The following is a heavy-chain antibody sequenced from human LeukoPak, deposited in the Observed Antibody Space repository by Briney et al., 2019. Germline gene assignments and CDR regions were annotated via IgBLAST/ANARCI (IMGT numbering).Heavy chain of an antibody. CDR2: INHSGST. Sequence: SETLSLTCAVYGGSFSGYYWSWICQPPGKGLERIGEINHSGSTNYNPPLKSRVTISVDTSKTQSSLKLSSVTAADTAVYYCARGIYGDYYFDYWGQGTLVTVSS. D-gene: IGHD4-17*01. V-gene: IGHV4-34*01. J-gene: IGHJ4*02. CDR1: GGSFSGYY. CDR3: ARGIYGDYYFDY.